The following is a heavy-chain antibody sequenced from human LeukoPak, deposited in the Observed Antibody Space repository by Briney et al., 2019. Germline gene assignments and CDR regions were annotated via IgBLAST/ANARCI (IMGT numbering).Heavy chain of an antibody. V-gene: IGHV4-61*09. Sequence: PSQTLSLTCTVSGNSISSGDNYWSWIRQPAGKGLEWIGEINHSGSTNYNPSLKSRVTISVDTSKNQFSLKLSSVTTADTAVYYCARRDDYWSQGTLVTVSS. CDR1: GNSISSGDNY. J-gene: IGHJ4*02. CDR2: INHSGST. CDR3: ARRDDY.